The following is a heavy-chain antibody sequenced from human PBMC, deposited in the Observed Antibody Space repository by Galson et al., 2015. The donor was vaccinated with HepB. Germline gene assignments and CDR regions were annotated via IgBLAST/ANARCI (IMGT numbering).Heavy chain of an antibody. V-gene: IGHV3-33*01. Sequence: SLRLSCAASGFTFSSYAMHWVRQAPGKGLEWVAVIWFDGSKKYYADSVKGRFSISRDNSKNTLYLQMNNLRAEDAAVYYCARTLTGWYDYWGPGTLVTVSS. CDR3: ARTLTGWYDY. CDR1: GFTFSSYA. D-gene: IGHD6-19*01. J-gene: IGHJ4*02. CDR2: IWFDGSKK.